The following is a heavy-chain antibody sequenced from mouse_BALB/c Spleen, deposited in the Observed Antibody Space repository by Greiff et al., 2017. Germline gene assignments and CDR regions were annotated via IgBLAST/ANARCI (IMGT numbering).Heavy chain of an antibody. CDR3: APIYYGYDVY. D-gene: IGHD2-2*01. Sequence: QVQLKQPGAELVKPGASVKLSCKASGYTFTSYWMHWVKQRPGQGLEWIGEINPSNGRTNYNEKFKSKATLTVDKSSSTAYMQLSSLTSEDSAVYYCAPIYYGYDVYWGQGTSVTVSS. CDR1: GYTFTSYW. J-gene: IGHJ4*01. CDR2: INPSNGRT. V-gene: IGHV1S81*02.